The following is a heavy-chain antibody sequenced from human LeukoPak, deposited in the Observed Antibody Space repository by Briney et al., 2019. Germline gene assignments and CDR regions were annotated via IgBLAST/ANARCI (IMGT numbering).Heavy chain of an antibody. J-gene: IGHJ4*02. CDR1: GFTFNTYA. CDR3: TRPHVDGGYYYHQY. D-gene: IGHD3-22*01. Sequence: GGSLRLSCAASGFTFNTYAMSWVRQATGKGLEWVSGVIGSGKSTFYADSVKGRFTISRDNSRNTLYLHMNSLRVEDTALYYCTRPHVDGGYYYHQYWGQGTLVTVSS. CDR2: VIGSGKST. V-gene: IGHV3-23*01.